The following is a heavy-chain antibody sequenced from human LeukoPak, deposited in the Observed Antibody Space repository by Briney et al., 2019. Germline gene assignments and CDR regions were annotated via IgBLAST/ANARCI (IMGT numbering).Heavy chain of an antibody. D-gene: IGHD6-19*01. CDR1: GYTFTGYY. CDR3: ARDPVQPSIAVAGIDY. J-gene: IGHJ4*02. CDR2: INPSGGST. Sequence: ASVKVSCKASGYTFTGYYMHWVRQAPGQGLEWMGIINPSGGSTSYAQKFQDRVTMTRDMSTSTVYMELSSLRSEDTAVYYCARDPVQPSIAVAGIDYWGQGTLVTVSS. V-gene: IGHV1-46*01.